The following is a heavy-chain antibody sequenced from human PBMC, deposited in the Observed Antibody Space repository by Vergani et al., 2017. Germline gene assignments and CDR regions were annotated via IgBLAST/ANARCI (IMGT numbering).Heavy chain of an antibody. J-gene: IGHJ4*02. CDR3: AKDKGGYYHFDY. Sequence: QVQLVESGGGVVQPGRSLRLSCAASGFTFSSYGMHWVRQAPGKGLEWVAVISYDGSNKYYADSVKGRFTISRDNSKNTLYLQMNSLGAEDTAVYYCAKDKGGYYHFDYWGQGTLVTVSS. V-gene: IGHV3-30*18. CDR2: ISYDGSNK. CDR1: GFTFSSYG. D-gene: IGHD3-22*01.